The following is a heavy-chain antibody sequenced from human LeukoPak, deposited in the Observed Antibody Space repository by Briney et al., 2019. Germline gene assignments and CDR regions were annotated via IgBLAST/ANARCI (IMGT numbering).Heavy chain of an antibody. CDR2: ISYSEKT. CDR1: GGPISSYY. D-gene: IGHD5-24*01. V-gene: IGHV4-59*08. J-gene: IGHJ4*02. CDR3: ARIREENWVATKYYIDY. Sequence: SETLSLTCSVSGGPISSYYWSRIRQPPGKEREWFAYISYSEKTNYNPSLKSRVTISVDTSKNQFSLRLSSVTAADTAVYYCARIREENWVATKYYIDYWGQGTPVIVTS.